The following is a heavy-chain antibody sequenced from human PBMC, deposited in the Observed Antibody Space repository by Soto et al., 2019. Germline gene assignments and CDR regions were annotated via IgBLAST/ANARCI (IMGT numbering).Heavy chain of an antibody. CDR1: GGTFNNYV. D-gene: IGHD3-22*01. V-gene: IGHV1-69*06. CDR2: IIPIFGTA. Sequence: QVQLVQSGAEVKQPGSSVKVSCRASGGTFNNYVINWVRQAPGQGLEWMAGIIPIFGTANYAQKFQGRVTITADKSTSTAYMELNSLRSEDTAMYYCARGWGYDSNDYYYAYWGQGTLVIVSS. CDR3: ARGWGYDSNDYYYAY. J-gene: IGHJ4*02.